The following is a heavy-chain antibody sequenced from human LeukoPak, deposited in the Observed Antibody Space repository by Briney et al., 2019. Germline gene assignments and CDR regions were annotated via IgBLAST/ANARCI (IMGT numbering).Heavy chain of an antibody. CDR3: ARTPLIVIASRSVFDY. CDR2: INPNSGGT. D-gene: IGHD2/OR15-2a*01. J-gene: IGHJ4*02. V-gene: IGHV1-2*02. CDR1: GYTFTGYY. Sequence: ASVKVSFKASGYTFTGYYMHWVRQAPGQGFEWMGWINPNSGGTNYAQKFQGRVTMTRDTSISTAYMELSRLRSDDTAVYYCARTPLIVIASRSVFDYWGQGTLVTVSS.